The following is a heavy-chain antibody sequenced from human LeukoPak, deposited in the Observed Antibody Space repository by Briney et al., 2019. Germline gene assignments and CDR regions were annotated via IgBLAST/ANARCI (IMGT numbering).Heavy chain of an antibody. Sequence: GGSLRLSCADSGVTLSKYAMHWVRQAPGKGLEWVAVVSDDGSKTFYADSVKGRFTISRDNLKRTVYLQMNSLSTEDTAVYYCAKDHGSTTPLYMDVWGTGTTVIVSS. D-gene: IGHD2/OR15-2a*01. CDR3: AKDHGSTTPLYMDV. V-gene: IGHV3-30-3*01. CDR2: VSDDGSKT. CDR1: GVTLSKYA. J-gene: IGHJ6*03.